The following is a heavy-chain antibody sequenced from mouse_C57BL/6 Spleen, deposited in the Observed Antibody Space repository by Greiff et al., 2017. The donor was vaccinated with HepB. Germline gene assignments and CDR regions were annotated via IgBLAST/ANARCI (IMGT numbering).Heavy chain of an antibody. D-gene: IGHD1-1*01. CDR1: GFNIKDYY. J-gene: IGHJ3*01. Sequence: VQLQQSGAELVRPGASVKLSCTASGFNIKDYYMHWVKQRPEQGLEWIGRIDPEDGDTEYAPKFQGKATMTADTSSNTAYLQLSSLTSEDTAVYYCTTYYGSSRVYFDYWGQGTLVTVSA. CDR2: IDPEDGDT. V-gene: IGHV14-1*01. CDR3: TTYYGSSRVYFDY.